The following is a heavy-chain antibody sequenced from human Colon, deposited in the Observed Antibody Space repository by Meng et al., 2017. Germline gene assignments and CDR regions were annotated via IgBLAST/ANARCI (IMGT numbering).Heavy chain of an antibody. CDR1: RFSFSNYE. CDR2: ISSSGSPR. CDR3: ARGGTTHQLVRSSWFDL. V-gene: IGHV3-48*03. J-gene: IGHJ5*02. Sequence: GESLKISCAASRFSFSNYEMNCVRQATGQGLEWISYISSSGSPREYADSVKGRLTISRDNAKNALYLQMNSLRVEDTAVYYGARGGTTHQLVRSSWFDLWREGTLLSVS. D-gene: IGHD6-13*01.